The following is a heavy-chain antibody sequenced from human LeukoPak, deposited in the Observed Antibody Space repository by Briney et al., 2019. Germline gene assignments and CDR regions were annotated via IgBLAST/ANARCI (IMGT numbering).Heavy chain of an antibody. J-gene: IGHJ6*03. CDR3: AREVVNDFWSGDDYYYYYYMDV. Sequence: SVKVSCKASGGTFSSYAISWVRQAPGQGLEWMGRIIPTFGTANYAQKFQGRVTITTDESTSTAYMELSSLRPEDTAVYYCAREVVNDFWSGDDYYYYYYMDVWGKGTTVTVSS. CDR1: GGTFSSYA. CDR2: IIPTFGTA. V-gene: IGHV1-69*05. D-gene: IGHD3-3*01.